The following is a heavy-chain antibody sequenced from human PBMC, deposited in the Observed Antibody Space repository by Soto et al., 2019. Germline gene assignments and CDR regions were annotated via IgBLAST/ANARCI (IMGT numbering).Heavy chain of an antibody. V-gene: IGHV3-7*01. CDR2: INPEGNAK. Sequence: GSLRLSCSGFGFSINTYWMNWIRQTPGKGLEWVANINPEGNAKTYVDPVKGRFFVSRDNTRNSLDLQMTSLRVEDSAIYFCAAWDISNIWGQRILVTVSS. CDR3: AAWDISNI. CDR1: GFSINTYW. D-gene: IGHD2-15*01. J-gene: IGHJ4*02.